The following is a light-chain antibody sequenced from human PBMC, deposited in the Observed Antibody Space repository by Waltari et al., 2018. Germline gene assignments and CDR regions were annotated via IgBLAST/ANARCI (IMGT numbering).Light chain of an antibody. CDR3: GTWDADLSVV. CDR2: DNN. Sequence: QSVLTQPPSVSAAPGQKVTISCSGTGSKLGNNFASWYQQLPGTAPELLIYDNNKRPSGIPDRFPGSKSGTSATLGITGLQTGDEADYYCGTWDADLSVVFGGGTKLTVL. J-gene: IGLJ2*01. CDR1: GSKLGNNF. V-gene: IGLV1-51*01.